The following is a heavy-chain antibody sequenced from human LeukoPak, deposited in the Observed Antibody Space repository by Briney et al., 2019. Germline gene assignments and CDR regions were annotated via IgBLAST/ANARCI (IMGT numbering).Heavy chain of an antibody. V-gene: IGHV4-59*01. CDR2: IYYSGST. CDR1: GGSISSYY. D-gene: IGHD4-17*01. Sequence: SETLSLTCTGSGGSISSYYWSWVRQPPGKGLEWIGYIYYSGSTNYNPSLKSRVTISVDTSKNQFSLKLSSVTAADTAVYYCARRLTVTDEYDYWGQGTLVTVSS. J-gene: IGHJ4*02. CDR3: ARRLTVTDEYDY.